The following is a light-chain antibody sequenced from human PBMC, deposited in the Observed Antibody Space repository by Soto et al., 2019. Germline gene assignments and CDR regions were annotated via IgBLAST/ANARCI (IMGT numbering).Light chain of an antibody. CDR3: QQCGSSPWT. V-gene: IGKV3-20*01. CDR1: QTISSNF. J-gene: IGKJ1*01. CDR2: TVS. Sequence: EIVLTQSPGTLSLSPGETATLSCRASQTISSNFLAWYQQKPGQAPRLLIYTVSTRATGIPDRFSGSGSGTDFTLTIRGLEPDDFAVYYCQQCGSSPWTFGQGTKVEIK.